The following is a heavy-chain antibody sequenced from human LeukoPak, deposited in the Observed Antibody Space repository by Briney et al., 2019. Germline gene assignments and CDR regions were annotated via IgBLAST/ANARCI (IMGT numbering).Heavy chain of an antibody. CDR2: IRYDGSNK. D-gene: IGHD2-2*01. CDR3: AKPPLYCSSTSCSYYFDY. V-gene: IGHV3-30*02. Sequence: GGSLRLSCAASGFTFSSYGMHWVRQAPGKGLEWVAFIRYDGSNKYYADSVKGRFTISRDNSKNTLYLQMNSLRAEDTAVYYCAKPPLYCSSTSCSYYFDYWGQGTLVTVSS. CDR1: GFTFSSYG. J-gene: IGHJ4*02.